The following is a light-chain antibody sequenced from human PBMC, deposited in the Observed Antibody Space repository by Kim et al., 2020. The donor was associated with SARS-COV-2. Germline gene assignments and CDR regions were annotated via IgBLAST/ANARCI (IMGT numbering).Light chain of an antibody. Sequence: SYELTQPPSVSVSPGRTASISCSGDKLGDKYACWYQQRPGQSPVLVIYEDTRRPSGIPERFSASTSGNTATLTISGTQAMDEADYYCQAWDSTTVIFGGGTKLTVL. J-gene: IGLJ2*01. CDR2: EDT. CDR3: QAWDSTTVI. CDR1: KLGDKY. V-gene: IGLV3-1*01.